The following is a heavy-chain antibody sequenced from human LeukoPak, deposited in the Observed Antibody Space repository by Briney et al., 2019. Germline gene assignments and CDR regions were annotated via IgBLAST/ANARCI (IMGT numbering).Heavy chain of an antibody. V-gene: IGHV1-2*02. CDR3: AGGVLWFGELTDYYYMDV. J-gene: IGHJ6*03. CDR1: GYTFTGYY. D-gene: IGHD3-10*01. CDR2: INPNSGGT. Sequence: ASVKVSCKASGYTFTGYYMHWVRQAPGQGLEWMGWINPNSGGTNYAQKFQGRVTMTRDTSISTVYMELSRLRSDDTAVYYCAGGVLWFGELTDYYYMDVWGKGTTVTVSS.